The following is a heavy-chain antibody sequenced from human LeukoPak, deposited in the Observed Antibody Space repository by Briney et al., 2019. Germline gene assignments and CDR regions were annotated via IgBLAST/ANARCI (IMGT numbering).Heavy chain of an antibody. CDR2: TSISSSYI. CDR1: GFTFSSYS. V-gene: IGHV3-21*01. CDR3: ARGHYYGSGSYYTPDFDY. J-gene: IGHJ4*02. Sequence: PGGSLRLSCAASGFTFSSYSMNWVRQAPGTGLEWVSCTSISSSYIYYADSVKGRFTISRDNAKNSLYLEMNSLRAEDTAVYYCARGHYYGSGSYYTPDFDYWGQGTLVTVSS. D-gene: IGHD3-10*01.